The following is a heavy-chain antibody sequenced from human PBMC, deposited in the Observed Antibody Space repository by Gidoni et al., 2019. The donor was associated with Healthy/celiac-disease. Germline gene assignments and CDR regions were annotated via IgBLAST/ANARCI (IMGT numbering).Heavy chain of an antibody. D-gene: IGHD5-12*01. Sequence: QVQLVQSGAEVKKPGASVTVSCKASGYTFTSYAMHWVRQAPGQRLEWMGWINAGNGNTKYSQKFQGRVTITRDTSASTAYMELSSLRSEDTAVYYCARVKWLLYYYYMDVWGKGTTVTVSS. V-gene: IGHV1-3*01. CDR2: INAGNGNT. CDR1: GYTFTSYA. J-gene: IGHJ6*03. CDR3: ARVKWLLYYYYMDV.